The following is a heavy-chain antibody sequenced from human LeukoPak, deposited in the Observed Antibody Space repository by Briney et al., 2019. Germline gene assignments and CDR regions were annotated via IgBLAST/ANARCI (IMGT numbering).Heavy chain of an antibody. CDR3: ARDFHDTICRARNSQH. CDR2: INPSGGST. J-gene: IGHJ1*01. CDR1: EYTFASYN. D-gene: IGHD3-10*01. V-gene: IGHV1-46*01. Sequence: GASVKVSWKASEYTFASYNMHWVRQAPGQGLEWMGIINPSGGSTSYAQKFQGRITMTRDTSTSTVYMELSSLRSEDTDVYYCARDFHDTICRARNSQHWGQGTLVTVSS.